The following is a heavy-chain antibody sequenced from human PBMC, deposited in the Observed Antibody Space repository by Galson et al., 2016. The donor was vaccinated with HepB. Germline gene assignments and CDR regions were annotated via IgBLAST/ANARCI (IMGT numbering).Heavy chain of an antibody. Sequence: SVKVSCKASGYTFNNFGLNWVRQAPGQGLEWMGWISAYNGHTNYAQKVQGRVTMTTDTSTSTAYMELRSLTSDDTAVYYCAGAGDSAAGKVFHHWGQGTLVTVSS. J-gene: IGHJ1*01. CDR1: GYTFNNFG. V-gene: IGHV1-18*01. CDR3: AGAGDSAAGKVFHH. D-gene: IGHD6-13*01. CDR2: ISAYNGHT.